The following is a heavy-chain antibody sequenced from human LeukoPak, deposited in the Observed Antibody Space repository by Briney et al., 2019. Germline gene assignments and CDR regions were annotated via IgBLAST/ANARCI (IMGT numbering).Heavy chain of an antibody. CDR1: GDSISNYF. CDR3: ARDLGATPFDY. D-gene: IGHD5-12*01. V-gene: IGHV4-59*12. CDR2: IYYSESA. J-gene: IGHJ4*02. Sequence: SETLSLTCTVSGDSISNYFWNWIRQPPGKGLEWIGSIYYSESANYNPSLKSRVTISVDRSKNQFSLKLSSVTAADTAVYYCARDLGATPFDYWGEGTLVSVSS.